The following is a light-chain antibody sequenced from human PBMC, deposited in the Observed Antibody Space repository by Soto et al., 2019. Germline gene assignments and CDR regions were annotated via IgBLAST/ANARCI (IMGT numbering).Light chain of an antibody. CDR2: WAS. CDR3: QQYYCTLPIT. V-gene: IGKV4-1*01. CDR1: QSVLSSSNNKNY. Sequence: DIVMTQSPDSLAVSLGERATINCKSSQSVLSSSNNKNYIAWYQQKPGQPPKLLIYWASTRESGVPDRFSGSGSGTDFTLTITSLQAEDVAVYYCQQYYCTLPITFGQGTRLEIK. J-gene: IGKJ5*01.